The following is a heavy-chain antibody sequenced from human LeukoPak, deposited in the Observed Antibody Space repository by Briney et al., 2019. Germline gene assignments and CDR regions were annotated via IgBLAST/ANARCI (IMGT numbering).Heavy chain of an antibody. J-gene: IGHJ4*02. D-gene: IGHD6-19*01. CDR2: LHYSGST. V-gene: IGHV4-31*03. CDR1: GGTISSDEYY. Sequence: SQTLSLTCTASGGTISSDEYYWSWIRQHPGKGLEWIGYLHYSGSTYYNPSLKSRLTISVDTSKKQFSLKLSSVTAADTAVYYCATDHEQWLVPHRYWGQGTLVTVSS. CDR3: ATDHEQWLVPHRY.